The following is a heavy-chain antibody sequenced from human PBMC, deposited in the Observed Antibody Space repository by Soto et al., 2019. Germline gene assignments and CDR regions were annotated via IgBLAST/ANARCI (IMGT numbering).Heavy chain of an antibody. D-gene: IGHD3-22*01. CDR3: AKADTYYYDSSGYIDY. Sequence: LRLSCAASGFTFSSYAMSWVRQAPGKGLEWVSAISGSGGSTYYADSVKGRFTISRDNSKNTLYLQMNSLRAEDTAVYYCAKADTYYYDSSGYIDYWGQGTLVTVSS. CDR2: ISGSGGST. J-gene: IGHJ4*02. CDR1: GFTFSSYA. V-gene: IGHV3-23*01.